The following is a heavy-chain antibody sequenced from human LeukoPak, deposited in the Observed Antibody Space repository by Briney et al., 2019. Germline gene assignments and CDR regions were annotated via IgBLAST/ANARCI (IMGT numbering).Heavy chain of an antibody. CDR1: GYTFTGYY. J-gene: IGHJ4*02. V-gene: IGHV1-2*06. CDR2: INPNSGGT. CDR3: ARARSSGWTDLRY. Sequence: ASVTVSCKASGYTFTGYYMHWVRQAPGQGLEWMGRINPNSGGTNYAQKFQGRVTMTRDTSISTAYMELSRLRSDDTAVYYCARARSSGWTDLRYWGQGTLVTVSS. D-gene: IGHD6-19*01.